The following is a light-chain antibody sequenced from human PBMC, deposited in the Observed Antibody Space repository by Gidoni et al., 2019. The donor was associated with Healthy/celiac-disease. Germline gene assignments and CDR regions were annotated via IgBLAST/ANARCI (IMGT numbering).Light chain of an antibody. CDR3: QQYGSSRT. CDR2: GAS. V-gene: IGKV3-20*01. J-gene: IGKJ1*01. Sequence: DIVLTQSPGTLSLSPGERATLSCRASQSVSSSYVAWYQQQPGQAPRLLIYGASSRATGIPHRFSGSGSGTDFTLTISRLEPEDFAVYYCQQYGSSRTFGQGTKVEIK. CDR1: QSVSSSY.